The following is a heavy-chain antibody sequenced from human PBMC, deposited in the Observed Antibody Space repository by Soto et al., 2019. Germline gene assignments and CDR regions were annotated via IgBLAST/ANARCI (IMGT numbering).Heavy chain of an antibody. CDR2: IIPIFGTA. Sequence: SVKVSCKASGGTFSSYAISWVRQAPGQGLEWMGGIIPIFGTANYAQKFQGRVTITADESTSTAYMELSSLRSEDTAVYYCARDHYYYDSSGHNWFDPWGQGTLVTVSS. J-gene: IGHJ5*02. V-gene: IGHV1-69*13. CDR3: ARDHYYYDSSGHNWFDP. CDR1: GGTFSSYA. D-gene: IGHD3-22*01.